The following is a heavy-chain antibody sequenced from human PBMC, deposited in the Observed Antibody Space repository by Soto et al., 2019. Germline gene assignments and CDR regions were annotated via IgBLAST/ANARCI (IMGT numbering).Heavy chain of an antibody. CDR2: IWYDGSNK. CDR1: GFTFSSYG. CDR3: AREGSDYGSGSYSFDY. J-gene: IGHJ4*02. D-gene: IGHD3-10*01. V-gene: IGHV3-33*01. Sequence: QVQLVESGGGVVQPGRSLRLSCAAPGFTFSSYGMHWVRQAPGKGLEWVAVIWYDGSNKYYADSVKGRFTISRDNSKNTLYLQMNSLRAEDTAVYYCAREGSDYGSGSYSFDYWGQGTLVTVSS.